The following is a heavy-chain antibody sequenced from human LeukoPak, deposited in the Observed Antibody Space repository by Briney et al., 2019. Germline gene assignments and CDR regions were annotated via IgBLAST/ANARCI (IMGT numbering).Heavy chain of an antibody. CDR3: VIRPHTSGWYGGFDF. CDR1: GYTFTDYY. V-gene: IGHV1-2*02. Sequence: ASVKVSCKASGYTFTDYYIHCLRQAPGQGLEYMGWINPNTGGTNYAQKFQGRVTMTRDTSISTAYMELSGLNSDDTAVYYCVIRPHTSGWYGGFDFWGQGALITVSS. D-gene: IGHD6-19*01. J-gene: IGHJ4*02. CDR2: INPNTGGT.